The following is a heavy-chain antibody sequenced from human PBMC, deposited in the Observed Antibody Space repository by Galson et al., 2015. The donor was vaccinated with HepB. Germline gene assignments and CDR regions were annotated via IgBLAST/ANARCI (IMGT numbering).Heavy chain of an antibody. V-gene: IGHV3-11*01. CDR1: GLTFTDYS. CDR3: ARAALGWFDP. J-gene: IGHJ5*02. Sequence: SLRLSCAASGLTFTDYSMSWIRQAPGKGLEWVSYISDSGSTIYYADSVKGRFTISRDNTKNSLFLQMNRLRAEDTAVYYCARAALGWFDPWGQGTLVTVSS. CDR2: ISDSGSTI. D-gene: IGHD6-25*01.